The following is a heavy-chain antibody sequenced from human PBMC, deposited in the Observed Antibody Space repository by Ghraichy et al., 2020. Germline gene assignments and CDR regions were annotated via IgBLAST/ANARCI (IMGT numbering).Heavy chain of an antibody. D-gene: IGHD4-17*01. CDR2: FFYAGRT. CDR3: ARHNGDPLRHGGLPQYHYGIDV. V-gene: IGHV4-39*01. Sequence: SETLSLTCTVSGGSISTSSFYWGWIRQPPGKGLEWLGSFFYAGRTYYTPSLKSRVTVSVDTSKNQFSLKLSSVTAADTAVYYCARHNGDPLRHGGLPQYHYGIDVWGRGTTVTVSS. J-gene: IGHJ6*02. CDR1: GGSISTSSFY.